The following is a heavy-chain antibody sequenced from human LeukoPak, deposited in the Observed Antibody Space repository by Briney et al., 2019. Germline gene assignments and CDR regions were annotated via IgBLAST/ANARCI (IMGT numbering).Heavy chain of an antibody. V-gene: IGHV3-9*01. D-gene: IGHD3-22*01. CDR1: GFTFYDYA. CDR2: INWNSGNI. CDR3: ARDLLFNYYDSSGFDY. J-gene: IGHJ4*02. Sequence: GRSLRLSCAASGFTFYDYAMHWVRQTAGKGLEWVSGINWNSGNIGYPDSVKGRFTISRDNAKNSLYLQMNSLRAEDTAVYYCARDLLFNYYDSSGFDYWGQGTLVTVSS.